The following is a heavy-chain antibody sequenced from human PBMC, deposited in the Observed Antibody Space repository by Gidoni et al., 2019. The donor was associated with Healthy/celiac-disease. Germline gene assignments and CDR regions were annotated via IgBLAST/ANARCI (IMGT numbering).Heavy chain of an antibody. J-gene: IGHJ4*02. CDR1: GGSISSSSYY. D-gene: IGHD3-3*01. V-gene: IGHV4-39*01. Sequence: QLKLQESGPGLVKPSETRSLTCTVSGGSISSSSYYWGWIRQPPGKGLEWIGSSYYSWSTYYNPSLKSRVTISVDTSKNQFSLKLSSVTAADTAVYYCARQPLRFLEWLPLGYWGQGTLVTVSS. CDR2: SYYSWST. CDR3: ARQPLRFLEWLPLGY.